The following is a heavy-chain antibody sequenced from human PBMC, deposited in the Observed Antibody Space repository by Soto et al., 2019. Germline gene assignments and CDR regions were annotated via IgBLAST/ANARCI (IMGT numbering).Heavy chain of an antibody. CDR3: ARDMGTGASSGSWQRFDY. CDR2: ISSSGSTI. D-gene: IGHD2-15*01. J-gene: IGHJ4*02. V-gene: IGHV3-21*04. CDR1: GFTFSSYS. Sequence: EVQLVESGGGLVKPGGSLRLSCAASGFTFSSYSMNWVRQAPGKGLEWVSSISSSGSTIYYADSVKGRFTISRDNAKNSLYLQMNSLRAEDTAVYYCARDMGTGASSGSWQRFDYWGQGTLVTVSS.